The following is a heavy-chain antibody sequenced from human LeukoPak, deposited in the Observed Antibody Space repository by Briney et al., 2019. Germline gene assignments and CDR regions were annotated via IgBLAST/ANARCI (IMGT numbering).Heavy chain of an antibody. D-gene: IGHD1-7*01. CDR1: GFTFSNAW. J-gene: IGHJ4*02. CDR2: IKSKTDGGTA. Sequence: KPGGSLRLSCAASGFTFSNAWMSWVRQAPGKGLEWVGRIKSKTDGGTADYAAPGKGRFSISRDDSKNTLYLQMNSLKTEDTAVYYCTTFQTGTLDYWGQGTLVTVSS. CDR3: TTFQTGTLDY. V-gene: IGHV3-15*01.